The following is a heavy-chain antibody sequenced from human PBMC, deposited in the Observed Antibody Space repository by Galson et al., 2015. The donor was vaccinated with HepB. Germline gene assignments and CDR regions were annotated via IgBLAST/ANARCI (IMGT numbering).Heavy chain of an antibody. Sequence: SLRLSCAASGFTFSSYAMHWVRQAPGKGLEYVSAISSNGGSTYYADSVKGRFTISRDNSKNTLYLQMSSLRAEDTAVYYCVKDSYSSSWYSPVYYYYMDVWGKGTTVTVSS. CDR3: VKDSYSSSWYSPVYYYYMDV. V-gene: IGHV3-64D*06. CDR1: GFTFSSYA. CDR2: ISSNGGST. J-gene: IGHJ6*03. D-gene: IGHD6-13*01.